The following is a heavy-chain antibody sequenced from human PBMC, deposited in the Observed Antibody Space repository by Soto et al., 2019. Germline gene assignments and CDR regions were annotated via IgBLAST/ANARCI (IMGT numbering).Heavy chain of an antibody. CDR3: AGRDWNGAFDI. V-gene: IGHV1-69*02. Sequence: QVQLVQSGAEVKKPGSSVKVSCKASGGTFSSYTISWVRQAPGQGLEWMGRIIPILGIANYAQKFQGRVKSTADKSTGTAYMERSSLRSEDTAVYYCAGRDWNGAFDIWGQGTMVTVSS. J-gene: IGHJ3*02. CDR1: GGTFSSYT. D-gene: IGHD1-1*01. CDR2: IIPILGIA.